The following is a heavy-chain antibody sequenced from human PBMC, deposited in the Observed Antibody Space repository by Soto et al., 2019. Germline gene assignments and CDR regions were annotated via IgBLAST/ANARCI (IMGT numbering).Heavy chain of an antibody. D-gene: IGHD2-21*02. CDR2: ISGHNGNT. CDR3: ARDNGGLLRNYYSGMDV. Sequence: ASVKVSCKTSGYSFTSNGLSWLRQAPGQRFEWMGWISGHNGNTNYAQKFQGRVTMTTDTSTSTAYMELRSLTSDDTAVYFCARDNGGLLRNYYSGMDVWGQGTTVTVSS. V-gene: IGHV1-18*01. J-gene: IGHJ6*02. CDR1: GYSFTSNG.